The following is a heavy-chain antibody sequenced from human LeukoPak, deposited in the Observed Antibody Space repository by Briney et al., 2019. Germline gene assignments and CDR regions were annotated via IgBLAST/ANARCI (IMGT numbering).Heavy chain of an antibody. J-gene: IGHJ4*02. CDR2: ITYSGTT. CDR1: GDSISSSAYSTTYY. CDR3: ARHGGRYNWSPSD. D-gene: IGHD1-20*01. V-gene: IGHV4-39*01. Sequence: SETLSLTCTVSGDSISSSAYSTTYYWGWIRQPPGKGLEWIGSITYSGTTHYNASLKSRVTISVDTSKNQFSLRLSSVTAADTAVYFCARHGGRYNWSPSDWGQGTLVTVSS.